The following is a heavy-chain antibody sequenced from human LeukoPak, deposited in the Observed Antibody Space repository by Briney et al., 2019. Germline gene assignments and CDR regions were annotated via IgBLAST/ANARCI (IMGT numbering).Heavy chain of an antibody. CDR3: ARVWPHSLSDYYYYYMDV. J-gene: IGHJ6*03. V-gene: IGHV3-30*03. D-gene: IGHD2-21*01. CDR2: ISYDGSNK. CDR1: GFTFSSYG. Sequence: GRSLRLSCAASGFTFSSYGMHWVRQAPGKGLEWVAVISYDGSNKYYADSVKGRFTISRDNSKNTLYLQMNSLRAEDTALYYCARVWPHSLSDYYYYYMDVWGKGTTVTVSS.